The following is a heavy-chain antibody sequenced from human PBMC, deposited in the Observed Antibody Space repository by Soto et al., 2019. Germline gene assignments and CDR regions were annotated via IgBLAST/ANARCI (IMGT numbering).Heavy chain of an antibody. CDR2: IYYSGTT. CDR3: ARMNSLGKKYAGQNSHYGMDV. CDR1: GGFISNYY. Sequence: PSETLSLTCTVSGGFISNYYWSWVRQSPGKGLEWIGYIYYSGTTNYNPSLKSRVTILLDMSKNQFSLRLRSVTAADTAVYYCARMNSLGKKYAGQNSHYGMDVCGQGTTVTVSS. V-gene: IGHV4-59*01. D-gene: IGHD1-7*01. J-gene: IGHJ6*02.